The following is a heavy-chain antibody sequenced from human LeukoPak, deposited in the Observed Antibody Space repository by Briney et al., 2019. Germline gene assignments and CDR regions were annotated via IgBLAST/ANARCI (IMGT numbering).Heavy chain of an antibody. J-gene: IGHJ3*02. V-gene: IGHV3-48*04. CDR1: GFTFNGYS. CDR2: ITSSSGTI. D-gene: IGHD3-10*01. Sequence: PGGSLRLSCAASGFTFNGYSMNWVRQVPGKGLEWISYITSSSGTIYYADSVKGRFTISRDNAKNSLYLQMNSLRAEDTAVYYCARVRYYYGSGSPYAFDIWGQGTMVTVSS. CDR3: ARVRYYYGSGSPYAFDI.